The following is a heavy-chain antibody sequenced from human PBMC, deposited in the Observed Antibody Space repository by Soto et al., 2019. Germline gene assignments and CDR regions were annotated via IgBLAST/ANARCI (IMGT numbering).Heavy chain of an antibody. D-gene: IGHD1-1*01. J-gene: IGHJ5*02. CDR1: GFSFSSYW. V-gene: IGHV3-74*01. CDR2: INTDGSST. Sequence: HPGGSLRLSCAASGFSFSSYWMHWVRQAPGKGLVWVSRINTDGSSTSYADSVKGRFTFSRDNAKNTLYLQMNSLRAEDTAVYYCAREVGTTWFGPWGQGTLVTVSS. CDR3: AREVGTTWFGP.